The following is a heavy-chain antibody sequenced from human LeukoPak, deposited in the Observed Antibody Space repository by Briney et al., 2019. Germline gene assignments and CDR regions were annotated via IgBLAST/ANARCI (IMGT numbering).Heavy chain of an antibody. D-gene: IGHD6-19*01. J-gene: IGHJ3*02. V-gene: IGHV3-33*01. Sequence: GRSLRLSRAASGFTFSSYGMHWVRQAPGKGLEWVAVIWYDGSNKYYADSVKGRFTISRDNSKNTLYLQMNSLRAVDTAVYYCARIGSSGWLSWSAFDIWGQGTMVTVSS. CDR1: GFTFSSYG. CDR2: IWYDGSNK. CDR3: ARIGSSGWLSWSAFDI.